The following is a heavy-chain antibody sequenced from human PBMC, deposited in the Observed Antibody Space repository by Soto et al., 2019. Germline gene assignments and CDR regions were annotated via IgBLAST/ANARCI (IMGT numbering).Heavy chain of an antibody. CDR1: GDSFTSYG. CDR3: ARDGEVFWSGYKYYYGMDV. V-gene: IGHV1-18*01. Sequence: QVQLVQSGAEVKKPGASVKVSCKASGDSFTSYGISWVRQSPGQGLEWMGWISAYNGNTNYAQKLDGRVTLTTDTSTSTAYMALRSLRSDDTAVYYCARDGEVFWSGYKYYYGMDVWGQGTKVTVSS. J-gene: IGHJ6*02. D-gene: IGHD3-3*01. CDR2: ISAYNGNT.